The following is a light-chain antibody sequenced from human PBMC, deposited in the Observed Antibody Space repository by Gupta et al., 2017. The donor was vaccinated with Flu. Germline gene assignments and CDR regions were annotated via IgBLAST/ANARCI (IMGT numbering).Light chain of an antibody. CDR3: CSYAGSYTWV. J-gene: IGLJ1*01. CDR2: DVS. V-gene: IGLV2-11*01. CDR1: SSDVGGYNY. Sequence: SALTQPRSVSGAAGQSVTISCTGTSSDVGGYNYVSWYQQHPGKAPKLMIYDVSKRPSGVPDRFSGSKSGNTASLTISGLQAEDEADYYCCSYAGSYTWVFGTGTKVTVL.